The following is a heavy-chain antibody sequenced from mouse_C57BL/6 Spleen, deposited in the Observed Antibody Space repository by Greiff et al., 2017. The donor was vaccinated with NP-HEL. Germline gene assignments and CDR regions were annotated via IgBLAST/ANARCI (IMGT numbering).Heavy chain of an antibody. J-gene: IGHJ3*01. V-gene: IGHV7-3*01. Sequence: EVKVVESGGGLVQPGGSLSLSCAASGFTFTDYYMSWVRQPPGKALEWLGFIRNKANGYTTEYSASVKGRFTISRDNSQSILYLQMNALRAEDSATYYCVYYGSIAYWGQGTLVTVSA. D-gene: IGHD1-1*01. CDR1: GFTFTDYY. CDR2: IRNKANGYTT. CDR3: VYYGSIAY.